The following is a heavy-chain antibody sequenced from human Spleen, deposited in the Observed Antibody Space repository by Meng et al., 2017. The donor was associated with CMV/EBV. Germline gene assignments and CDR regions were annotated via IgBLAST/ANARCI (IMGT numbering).Heavy chain of an antibody. D-gene: IGHD1-1*01. CDR2: IGTISGST. J-gene: IGHJ4*02. CDR1: GFTFSSYI. Sequence: GGSLRLSCAASGFTFSSYIMNWVRQAPGKGLEWVSGIGTISGSTYYAESVKGRFTISRDNSRNTLFLQMNGLRAEDTAVYYCAKTDTTYNYVDYWGQGTQVTVSS. V-gene: IGHV3-23*01. CDR3: AKTDTTYNYVDY.